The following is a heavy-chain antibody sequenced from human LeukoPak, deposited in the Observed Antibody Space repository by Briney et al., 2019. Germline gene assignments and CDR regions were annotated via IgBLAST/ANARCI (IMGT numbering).Heavy chain of an antibody. CDR3: ARPIYSSGWDQFQH. V-gene: IGHV3-7*01. Sequence: GGSLRLSCTASGFTFRSYRMSWVRQAPGKGLEWVATIKQDGRETYYVDSVKGRFAISRDNAKNSLYLQMNSLRVEDTAVYYCARPIYSSGWDQFQHWGQGTLLSVSS. D-gene: IGHD6-19*01. J-gene: IGHJ1*01. CDR1: GFTFRSYR. CDR2: IKQDGRET.